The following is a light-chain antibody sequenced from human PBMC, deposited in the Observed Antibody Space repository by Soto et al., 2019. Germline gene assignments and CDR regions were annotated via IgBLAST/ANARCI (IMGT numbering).Light chain of an antibody. Sequence: QSALTQPPSASGSPGQSVTISCTGTSSDVGSYNYGSWYQQHPDQAPKLMLYEVTKRPSGVPDRFSGSKSGNTASLTVAGLQAEDEADYYCSLYVDNNNLLFGGGTKLTVL. CDR1: SSDVGSYNY. J-gene: IGLJ2*01. CDR2: EVT. CDR3: SLYVDNNNLL. V-gene: IGLV2-8*01.